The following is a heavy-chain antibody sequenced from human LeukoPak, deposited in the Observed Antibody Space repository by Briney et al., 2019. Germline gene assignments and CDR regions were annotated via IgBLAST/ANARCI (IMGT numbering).Heavy chain of an antibody. Sequence: GGPLRLSCTVSGFTVSSNSMSWVRQAPGKGLEWVANIRQDGGEKYYVDSVKGRFSISRDDARNSLYLQMNRLTAEDTAVYYCARDKIVGATHFDYWGQGTLVTVSS. D-gene: IGHD1-26*01. V-gene: IGHV3-7*01. J-gene: IGHJ4*02. CDR3: ARDKIVGATHFDY. CDR1: GFTVSSNS. CDR2: IRQDGGEK.